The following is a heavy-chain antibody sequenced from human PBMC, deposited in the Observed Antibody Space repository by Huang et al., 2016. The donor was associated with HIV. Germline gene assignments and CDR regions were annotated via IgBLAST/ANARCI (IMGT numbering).Heavy chain of an antibody. CDR1: GGTFSSFV. Sequence: QVQLVQSGAEVKKPGSSVKVSCKASGGTFSSFVISWVRQAPGQGLEWMGGIIPVLGKPNHARKCQGRVTLTADESTSTAYMELSSLGAEDTALYYCAGRQAAHPSYYYYYQMDVWGQGTTVTVSS. CDR3: AGRQAAHPSYYYYYQMDV. J-gene: IGHJ6*02. D-gene: IGHD6-6*01. V-gene: IGHV1-69*01. CDR2: IIPVLGKP.